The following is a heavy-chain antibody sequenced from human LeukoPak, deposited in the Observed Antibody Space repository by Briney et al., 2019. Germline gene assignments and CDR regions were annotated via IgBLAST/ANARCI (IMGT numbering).Heavy chain of an antibody. J-gene: IGHJ4*02. CDR3: ARGGYYYDSSGYIPDY. D-gene: IGHD3-22*01. Sequence: PGGSLRLSCAASGFTFSSYWMHWVRQAPGKGLVWVSRINTDGSSTSYADSVKGRFTISRDNAKNTLYLQMNSLRAEDTAVYYCARGGYYYDSSGYIPDYWGQGTLVTVSS. CDR2: INTDGSST. V-gene: IGHV3-74*01. CDR1: GFTFSSYW.